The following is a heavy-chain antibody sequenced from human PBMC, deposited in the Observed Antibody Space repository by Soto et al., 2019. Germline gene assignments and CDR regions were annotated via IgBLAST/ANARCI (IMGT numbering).Heavy chain of an antibody. D-gene: IGHD3-22*01. V-gene: IGHV4-59*01. Sequence: QVQLQESGPGLVKPSETLSFTCTVSGDSINSYYWSWIRQPPGKGLEWIAYSYKSGTTNYNPSLKSRVTLSVDTPTQPFSMKMSSVTAADTAVYYCARTYDNSGPNSGGYAFDIWGQGTMLTVSS. CDR3: ARTYDNSGPNSGGYAFDI. CDR2: SYKSGTT. CDR1: GDSINSYY. J-gene: IGHJ3*02.